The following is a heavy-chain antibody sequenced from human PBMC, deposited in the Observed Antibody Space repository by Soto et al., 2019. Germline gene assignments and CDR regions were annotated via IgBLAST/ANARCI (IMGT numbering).Heavy chain of an antibody. J-gene: IGHJ6*02. Sequence: ASVKVSCKASGGTFSSYAISWVRQAPGQGLEWMGGIIPIFGTANYAQKFQGRVTITADESTSTAYMELSSLRSEDTAVYYCARDFRYYGSVYGMDVWGQGTTVTVSS. CDR1: GGTFSSYA. CDR2: IIPIFGTA. CDR3: ARDFRYYGSVYGMDV. D-gene: IGHD3-10*01. V-gene: IGHV1-69*13.